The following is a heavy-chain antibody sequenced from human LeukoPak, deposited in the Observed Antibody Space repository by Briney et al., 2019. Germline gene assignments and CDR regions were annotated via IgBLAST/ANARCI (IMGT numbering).Heavy chain of an antibody. D-gene: IGHD1-26*01. Sequence: PSETLSLTCTVSGASITSYYWSWIRQPPGKELECIGYIFYTESANYNPSLKSRVTISVDTSKNQFSLKLTSVTAADTAVYYCARRGGSPLGAFDIWGQGTMVTVSS. J-gene: IGHJ3*02. CDR1: GASITSYY. CDR2: IFYTESA. V-gene: IGHV4-59*01. CDR3: ARRGGSPLGAFDI.